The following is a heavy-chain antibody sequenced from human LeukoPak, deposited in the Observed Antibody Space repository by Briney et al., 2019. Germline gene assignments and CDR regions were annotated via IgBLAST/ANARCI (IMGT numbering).Heavy chain of an antibody. CDR3: ARVDYGNNPTPFDY. CDR2: INPNSGYT. J-gene: IGHJ4*02. V-gene: IGHV1-2*06. Sequence: ASVKVSCKASGYRFSDYYIHWVRQAPGQGLEWMGRINPNSGYTDYAQNFQGRVTMTRDTSINTIYMELSRLRSADTAVYYCARVDYGNNPTPFDYWGQGTLVTVSS. D-gene: IGHD3-16*01. CDR1: GYRFSDYY.